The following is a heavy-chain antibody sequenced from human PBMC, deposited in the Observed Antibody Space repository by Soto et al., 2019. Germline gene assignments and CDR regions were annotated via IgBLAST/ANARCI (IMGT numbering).Heavy chain of an antibody. CDR3: ARDGYGMDV. Sequence: QVQLQESGPGLVKPSETLSLTCTVSGGSGSSGSYYWSWIRQPPGKGLEWIGYIYYSGSTNYNPSLKSRVTISVDTSKNQFSRMLSSVTAAETAVYYCARDGYGMDVWGQGTTVTVSS. V-gene: IGHV4-61*01. CDR1: GGSGSSGSYY. J-gene: IGHJ6*02. CDR2: IYYSGST.